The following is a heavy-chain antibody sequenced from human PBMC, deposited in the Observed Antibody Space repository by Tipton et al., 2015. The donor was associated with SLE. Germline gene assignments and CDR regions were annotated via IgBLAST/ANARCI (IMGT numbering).Heavy chain of an antibody. CDR3: AGRRLMIFGHGMDV. J-gene: IGHJ6*02. Sequence: TLSLTCSVSGGSMSYHYWSWIRQPPGKGLEWIGYIYYTGNTNYNPSLKSRVTMSVDTSKSQFSLKLTFVSAADTAIYYCAGRRLMIFGHGMDVWGQGTTVTVSS. V-gene: IGHV4-59*11. CDR1: GGSMSYHY. D-gene: IGHD3/OR15-3a*01. CDR2: IYYTGNT.